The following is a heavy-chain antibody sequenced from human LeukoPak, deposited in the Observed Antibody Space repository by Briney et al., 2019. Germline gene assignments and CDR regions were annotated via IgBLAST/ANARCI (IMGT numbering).Heavy chain of an antibody. Sequence: ASVKVSCKASGYTFTCYYMHWVRQAPGQGLEWMGWINPNSGGTNYAQKFQGRVTMTRDTSISTAYMELSRLRSDDTAVYCCARARYCSGGSCYGGWDPRHYYFDYWGQGTLVTVSS. CDR3: ARARYCSGGSCYGGWDPRHYYFDY. J-gene: IGHJ4*02. CDR1: GYTFTCYY. CDR2: INPNSGGT. V-gene: IGHV1-2*02. D-gene: IGHD2-15*01.